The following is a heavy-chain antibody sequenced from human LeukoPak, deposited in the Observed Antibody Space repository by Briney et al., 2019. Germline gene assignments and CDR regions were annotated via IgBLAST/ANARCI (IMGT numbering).Heavy chain of an antibody. CDR2: NNAGNGNT. CDR1: GYTFTTHA. V-gene: IGHV1-3*01. CDR3: AREHDVLTGYSLDY. Sequence: GASVKVSCKSSGYTFTTHAIHWVRQAPGQRLEYMGWNNAGNGNTKYSQNFQGRVTITRDTSASTAYMELSSLRSEDTAVYYCAREHDVLTGYSLDYWGQGTLVTVSS. J-gene: IGHJ4*02. D-gene: IGHD3-9*01.